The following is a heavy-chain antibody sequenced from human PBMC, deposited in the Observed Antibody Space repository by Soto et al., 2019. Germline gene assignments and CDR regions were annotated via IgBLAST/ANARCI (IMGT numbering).Heavy chain of an antibody. J-gene: IGHJ6*02. CDR2: IYDTGISGYTPST. CDR3: ARVEDALFSYGLDV. V-gene: IGHV4-59*01. Sequence: TETLSLTCTVSGGSITSSYWSWIRRPPGKGLEWIAYIYDTGISGYTPSTSYNPSLKSRVTMSVDTSKSQFSLKLTSVTAADTAVYYCARVEDALFSYGLDVWGQGLSVTVSS. D-gene: IGHD3-10*01. CDR1: GGSITSSY.